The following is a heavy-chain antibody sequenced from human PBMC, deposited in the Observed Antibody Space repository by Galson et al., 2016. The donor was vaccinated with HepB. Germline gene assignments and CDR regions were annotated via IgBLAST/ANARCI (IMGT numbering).Heavy chain of an antibody. J-gene: IGHJ5*02. Sequence: SLRLSCAASGFKFSRFAMSWVRQAPEKGLKWVSTIMHSGATTYYADSVRGRFTVSRDNFRNTLYLQMNNLRPEDTAVYYCSKDFGREVYGSSGPWGQGALVTVST. D-gene: IGHD3-22*01. CDR1: GFKFSRFA. CDR2: IMHSGATT. CDR3: SKDFGREVYGSSGP. V-gene: IGHV3-23*01.